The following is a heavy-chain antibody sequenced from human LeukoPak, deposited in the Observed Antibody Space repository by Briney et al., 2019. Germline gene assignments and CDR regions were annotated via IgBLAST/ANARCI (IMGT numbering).Heavy chain of an antibody. D-gene: IGHD6-13*01. CDR1: GDSVSSNSAA. CDR3: AGSPNSSWHVEY. J-gene: IGHJ4*02. Sequence: SQTLSLTCAISGDSVSSNSAAWNWIRQSPSRGLEWLGRTYYRSKWYNEYVVSVKSRITINPDTSKNQFSLQLNSVTPEDTAVYYCAGSPNSSWHVEYWGQGTLVTVSS. V-gene: IGHV6-1*01. CDR2: TYYRSKWYN.